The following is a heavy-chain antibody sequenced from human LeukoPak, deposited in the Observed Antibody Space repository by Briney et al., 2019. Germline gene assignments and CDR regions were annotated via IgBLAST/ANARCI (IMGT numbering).Heavy chain of an antibody. CDR1: GGSISSGSYY. J-gene: IGHJ4*02. CDR3: ARSSIIAAAGPYYFDY. D-gene: IGHD6-13*01. Sequence: SETLSLTCTVSGGSISSGSYYWSWIRQPAGKGLEWIGRIYTSGSTNYNPSLKSRVTISVDTSKKQFSLNLTSVTAADTAVYYCARSSIIAAAGPYYFDYWGQGTLVTVSS. CDR2: IYTSGST. V-gene: IGHV4-61*02.